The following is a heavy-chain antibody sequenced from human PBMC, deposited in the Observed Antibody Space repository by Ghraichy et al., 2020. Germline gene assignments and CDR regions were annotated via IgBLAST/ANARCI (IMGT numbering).Heavy chain of an antibody. V-gene: IGHV3-23*01. D-gene: IGHD2-2*02. CDR1: GFTFNSYA. J-gene: IGHJ5*02. CDR2: ISGSGGST. CDR3: AKGHYQLLYGNWFDP. Sequence: GESLNISCAASGFTFNSYAMSWVRQAPGKGLEWVSVISGSGGSTSYADSVKGRFTISRDNSKNTLYLQMNSLRADDTAVYYCAKGHYQLLYGNWFDPWRQGTLVTVS.